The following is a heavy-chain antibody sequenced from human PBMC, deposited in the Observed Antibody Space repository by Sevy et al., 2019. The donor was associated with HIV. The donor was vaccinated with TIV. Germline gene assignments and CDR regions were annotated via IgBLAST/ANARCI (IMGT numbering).Heavy chain of an antibody. Sequence: GGSLRLSCAASGFTFSNYNMNWVRQAPGKGLEWVSSITGSSNYIYYADSLKGRFTASRDNAKNSLYLQMNSLRAEDTAVYYCARDFPVGTTSTFDYWGQGTLVIVSS. CDR2: ITGSSNYI. J-gene: IGHJ4*02. CDR1: GFTFSNYN. D-gene: IGHD1-26*01. CDR3: ARDFPVGTTSTFDY. V-gene: IGHV3-21*01.